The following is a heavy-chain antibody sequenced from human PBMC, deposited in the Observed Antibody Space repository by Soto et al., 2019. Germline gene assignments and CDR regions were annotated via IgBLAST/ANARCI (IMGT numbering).Heavy chain of an antibody. CDR3: AKDIVLGEWLVFDAFDI. D-gene: IGHD6-19*01. J-gene: IGHJ3*02. CDR2: ISWNSGSI. Sequence: GGSLRLSCAASGFTFDDYAMHWVRQAPGKGLEWVSGISWNSGSIGYADSVKGRFTISRDNAKNSLYLQMNSLRAEDTALYYCAKDIVLGEWLVFDAFDIWGQGTMVTVSS. V-gene: IGHV3-9*01. CDR1: GFTFDDYA.